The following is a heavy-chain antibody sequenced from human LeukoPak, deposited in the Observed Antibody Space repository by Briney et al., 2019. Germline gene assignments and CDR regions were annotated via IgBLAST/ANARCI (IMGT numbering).Heavy chain of an antibody. CDR2: IYSGGDT. J-gene: IGHJ4*02. CDR1: GFTVNKNY. Sequence: GGSLRLSCAASGFTVNKNYMSWVRQAPGKGLECVSVIYSGGDTYYADSVKGRFTISRDNAKNSLYLQMNSLRVEDTAVYYCAREPSPFGGYEDWGQGTLVIVSS. CDR3: AREPSPFGGYED. V-gene: IGHV3-53*01. D-gene: IGHD5-12*01.